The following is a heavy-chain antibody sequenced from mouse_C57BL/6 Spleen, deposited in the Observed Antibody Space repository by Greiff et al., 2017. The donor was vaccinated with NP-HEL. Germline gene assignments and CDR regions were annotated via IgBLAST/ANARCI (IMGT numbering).Heavy chain of an antibody. J-gene: IGHJ2*01. V-gene: IGHV1-69*01. D-gene: IGHD2-4*01. CDR1: GYTFTSYW. CDR2: IDPSDSYT. CDR3: ARGGLRRGYFDY. Sequence: VQLQQPGAELVMPGASVKLSCKASGYTFTSYWMHWVKQRPGQGLEWIGEIDPSDSYTNYNQKFNGKSTLTVDKSSSTAYMQLSSLTSEDSAVYYCARGGLRRGYFDYWGQGTTLTVSS.